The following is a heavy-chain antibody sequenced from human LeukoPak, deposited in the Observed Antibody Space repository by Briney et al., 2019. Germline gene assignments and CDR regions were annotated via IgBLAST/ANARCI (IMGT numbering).Heavy chain of an antibody. CDR2: INSDGSST. Sequence: PGGSLRLSCAASGFSISNFWMHWVRQAPGKGLVWVSRINSDGSSTTYADSVKGRFTISRDNAKNTLYLQANSLRAEDTAVYYCARDGTDILTGYYRDYWGQGTLVTVSS. CDR1: GFSISNFW. J-gene: IGHJ4*02. CDR3: ARDGTDILTGYYRDY. V-gene: IGHV3-74*01. D-gene: IGHD3-9*01.